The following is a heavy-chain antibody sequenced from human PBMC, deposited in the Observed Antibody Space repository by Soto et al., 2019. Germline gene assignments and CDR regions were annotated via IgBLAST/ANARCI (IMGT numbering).Heavy chain of an antibody. V-gene: IGHV4-39*01. Sequence: SETLSLTCTVSGGSISSSSYYWGWIRQPPGKGLEWIGSIYYSGSTYYNPSLKSRVTISVDTSKNQFSLKLSSVTAADTAVYYCARHLVPAAIGGWFDPWGQGTLVTVSS. CDR3: ARHLVPAAIGGWFDP. J-gene: IGHJ5*02. CDR1: GGSISSSSYY. CDR2: IYYSGST. D-gene: IGHD2-2*01.